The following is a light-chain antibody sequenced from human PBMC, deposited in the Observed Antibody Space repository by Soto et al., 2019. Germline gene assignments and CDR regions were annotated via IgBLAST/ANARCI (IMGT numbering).Light chain of an antibody. J-gene: IGKJ2*01. CDR3: QQSYSTRYT. V-gene: IGKV1-39*01. CDR2: AAS. Sequence: DIQMTQSPSSLSASVGDRVTITCRASQSISSYLNWYQQKPGKAPKLLIYAASSLQSGVPSRFSGSGSGTDFTLTISXLQPEDFATYYCQQSYSTRYTFGQGT. CDR1: QSISSY.